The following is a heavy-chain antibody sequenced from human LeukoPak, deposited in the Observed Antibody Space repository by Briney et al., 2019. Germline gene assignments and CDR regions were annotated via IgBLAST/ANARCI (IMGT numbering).Heavy chain of an antibody. CDR2: ISSTSSTM. D-gene: IGHD4-23*01. J-gene: IGHJ6*03. Sequence: PGGALRLSCAASGFTFSSYSMNWVRQAPGKGREWVSYISSTSSTMYYADSVKGRFTISRDNAKNSLYMQMNSLRDEDTAVYYCATDYGGNPPPWYYYMDVWGKGTTVTVSS. CDR3: ATDYGGNPPPWYYYMDV. CDR1: GFTFSSYS. V-gene: IGHV3-48*02.